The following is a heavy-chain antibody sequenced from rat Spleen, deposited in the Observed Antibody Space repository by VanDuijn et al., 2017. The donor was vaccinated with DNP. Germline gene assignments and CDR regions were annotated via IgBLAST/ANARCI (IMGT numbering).Heavy chain of an antibody. CDR3: ARTSGFDY. J-gene: IGHJ2*01. Sequence: EVQLQESGPGLVKPSHSLSLTCSVTGFSLTTNYCGWIRKFPGNKMEWIGHISYSGSSGYNPSLKSRISITRDKSKNQFFLQLKSVTPEDTATYYCARTSGFDYWGQGVMVRVSS. CDR1: GFSLTTNY. CDR2: ISYSGSS. D-gene: IGHD1-4*01. V-gene: IGHV3-1*01.